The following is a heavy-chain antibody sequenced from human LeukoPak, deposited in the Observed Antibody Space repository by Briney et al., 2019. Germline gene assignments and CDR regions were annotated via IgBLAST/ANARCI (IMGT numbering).Heavy chain of an antibody. CDR2: ISSSSSYI. V-gene: IGHV3-21*01. CDR1: GFTFSSYA. Sequence: GGSLRLSCAASGFTFSSYAMSRVRQAPGKGLEGVSSISSSSSYIYYADSVKGRFTISRDNAKDYLYLQMNSLRAEDTAVYYCAIFGVVIKDFDYWGQGALVTVSS. D-gene: IGHD3-3*01. CDR3: AIFGVVIKDFDY. J-gene: IGHJ4*02.